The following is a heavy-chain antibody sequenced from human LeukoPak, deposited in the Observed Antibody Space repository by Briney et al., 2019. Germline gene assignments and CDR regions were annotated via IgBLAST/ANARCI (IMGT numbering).Heavy chain of an antibody. CDR3: AREGVLWFGELLFSPHYYYGMDV. CDR2: IKQDGSEK. CDR1: GFTFSSYA. D-gene: IGHD3-10*01. Sequence: GGSLRLSCAASGFTFSSYAMSWVRQAPGKGLEWVANIKQDGSEKYYVDSVKGRFTISRDNAKNSLYLQMNSLRAEDTAVYYCAREGVLWFGELLFSPHYYYGMDVWGQGTTVTVSS. J-gene: IGHJ6*02. V-gene: IGHV3-7*01.